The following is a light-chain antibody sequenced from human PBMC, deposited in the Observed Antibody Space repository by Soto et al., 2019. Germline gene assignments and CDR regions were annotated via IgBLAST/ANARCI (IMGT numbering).Light chain of an antibody. CDR3: QSYDSSLSGYV. V-gene: IGLV1-40*01. J-gene: IGLJ1*01. CDR1: SSNIGAGYD. CDR2: GNS. Sequence: QSALTQPPSVSGAPGQRVTISCTGSSSNIGAGYDVHWYQQLPGTAPKLLIYGNSNRPSGVPDRFSGSKSGTSASLAITVLQAESEADYYCQSYDSSLSGYVFGTGTKLTVL.